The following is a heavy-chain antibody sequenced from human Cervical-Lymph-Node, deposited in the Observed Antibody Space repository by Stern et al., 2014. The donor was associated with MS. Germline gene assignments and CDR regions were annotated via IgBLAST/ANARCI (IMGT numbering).Heavy chain of an antibody. CDR2: VYYDGST. Sequence: QVQLQESGPGLVKPSGTLSLTCTISGGSMKSRSYYWVWIRQPPGKGLEWIGSVYYDGSTYYNPSLTSRVTISEDTSKNQFSRQLSSGTAADTAVYYCARSQDIVVVSAATVEGYYYFGMDVWGQGTTVTVSS. CDR1: GGSMKSRSYY. J-gene: IGHJ6*02. CDR3: ARSQDIVVVSAATVEGYYYFGMDV. D-gene: IGHD2-2*01. V-gene: IGHV4-39*01.